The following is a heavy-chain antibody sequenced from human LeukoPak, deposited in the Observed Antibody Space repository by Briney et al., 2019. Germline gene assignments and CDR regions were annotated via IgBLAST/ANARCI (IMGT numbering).Heavy chain of an antibody. Sequence: GGSLRLSCAASAFTFSDYYMSWLRQAPGKGLEWVSYISSSGRTIYYAHSVRGGFTTSRDNAKNSLYLQMNSLRAEDTAVYYCARERGDGWDPGTYYYDSSGYADIGGQGTMVTVSS. CDR2: ISSSGRTI. CDR1: AFTFSDYY. J-gene: IGHJ3*02. D-gene: IGHD3-22*01. CDR3: ARERGDGWDPGTYYYDSSGYADI. V-gene: IGHV3-11*04.